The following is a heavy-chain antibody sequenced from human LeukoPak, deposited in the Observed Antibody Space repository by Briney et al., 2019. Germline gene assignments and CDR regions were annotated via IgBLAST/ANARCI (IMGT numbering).Heavy chain of an antibody. J-gene: IGHJ4*02. CDR3: ARAKNHDY. Sequence: SETLSLTCTVSGGSFSSSSYYWGWIRQPPGKGLEWIGIIYYSGSTYYNPSLKSRVTLSVDTSKNQFSLKLSSVTAADTAVYYCARAKNHDYWGQGTLVTVSS. V-gene: IGHV4-39*07. CDR1: GGSFSSSSYY. CDR2: IYYSGST. D-gene: IGHD1-14*01.